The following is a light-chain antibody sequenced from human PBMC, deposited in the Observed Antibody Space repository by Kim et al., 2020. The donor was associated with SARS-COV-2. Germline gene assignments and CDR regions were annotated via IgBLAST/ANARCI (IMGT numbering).Light chain of an antibody. Sequence: ASVKLTCTLSSGNSSYAIAWHQQQPEKGPRYLMKLNSDGSHSKGDGIPDRFSGSSSGAERYLTISSLQSEDEADYYCQTWGTGMGVFGGGTQLTVL. CDR2: LNSDGSH. CDR3: QTWGTGMGV. V-gene: IGLV4-69*01. CDR1: SGNSSYA. J-gene: IGLJ3*02.